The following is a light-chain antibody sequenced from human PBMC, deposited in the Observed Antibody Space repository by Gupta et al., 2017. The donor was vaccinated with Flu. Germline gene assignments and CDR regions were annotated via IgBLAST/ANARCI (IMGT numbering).Light chain of an antibody. CDR3: QVWDSSNDSWV. Sequence: TITCGGNDIGSQSVHGYRQRPGPAPVLLVYDNTDRHSAIPARFSGSNSASAATVTTTRVEAGDEADYYCQVWDSSNDSWVFGGGTTLTVL. CDR2: DNT. J-gene: IGLJ3*02. V-gene: IGLV3-21*02. CDR1: DIGSQS.